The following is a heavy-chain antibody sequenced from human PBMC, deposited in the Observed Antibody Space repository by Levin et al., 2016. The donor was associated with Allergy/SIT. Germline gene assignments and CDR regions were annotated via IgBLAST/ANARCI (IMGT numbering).Heavy chain of an antibody. CDR2: LSVSGDNS. J-gene: IGHJ4*02. Sequence: GGSLRLSCAASGFTFSNYAMNWVRQAPGKGLEWISALSVSGDNSYYAASVKGRFTISRDNSKNTVYLQMNNLRAEDAAVYYCARACSGGSCYFPYWGPGTLVTVSS. CDR1: GFTFSNYA. V-gene: IGHV3-23*01. D-gene: IGHD2-15*01. CDR3: ARACSGGSCYFPY.